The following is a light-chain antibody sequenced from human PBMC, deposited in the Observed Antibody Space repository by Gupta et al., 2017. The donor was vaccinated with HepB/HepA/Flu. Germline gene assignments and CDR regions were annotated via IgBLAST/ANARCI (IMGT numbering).Light chain of an antibody. CDR2: DAS. CDR1: QSVSSY. CDR3: QQNSKWPPFT. V-gene: IGKV3-11*01. Sequence: QPQATLSLSPGERATLSCRASQSVSSYLAWYQQRPGQAPRLLIYDASTRATGIPARFSGSGSGTDFTLTISSLQSEDFAVYYCQQNSKWPPFTFGRGTKLEIK. J-gene: IGKJ4*01.